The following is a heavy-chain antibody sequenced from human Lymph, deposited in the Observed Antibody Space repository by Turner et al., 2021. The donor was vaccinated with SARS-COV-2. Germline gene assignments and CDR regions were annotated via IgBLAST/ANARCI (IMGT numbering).Heavy chain of an antibody. D-gene: IGHD2-15*01. CDR1: GGTFSSSA. CDR2: IIPIFGTT. J-gene: IGHJ4*02. Sequence: QVQLVQSGAEVKKPGSSVKVFCKASGGTFSSSAISWVRQAPGQGLEWMGGIIPIFGTTNYAQRFQGRVTITADESTSTAYMELRSLRSEDTAVYYCARGAAYCSGGSCYRKGFDYWGQGTPVTVSS. V-gene: IGHV1-69*01. CDR3: ARGAAYCSGGSCYRKGFDY.